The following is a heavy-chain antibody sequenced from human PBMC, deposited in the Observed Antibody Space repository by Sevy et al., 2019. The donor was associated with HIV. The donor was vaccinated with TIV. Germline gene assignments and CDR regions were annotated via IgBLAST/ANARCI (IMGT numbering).Heavy chain of an antibody. CDR1: GGSISSSSYY. V-gene: IGHV4-39*01. J-gene: IGHJ4*02. CDR3: ARLGRGEILYYFDY. CDR2: IYYSGST. D-gene: IGHD3-10*01. Sequence: SETLSLTCTVSGGSISSSSYYWGWIRQPPGKGLEWIGNIYYSGSTYYNPSLKSRVNISVDTSKNQFSLKLSSVTAEDTAVYYCARLGRGEILYYFDYWGQGTLVTVSS.